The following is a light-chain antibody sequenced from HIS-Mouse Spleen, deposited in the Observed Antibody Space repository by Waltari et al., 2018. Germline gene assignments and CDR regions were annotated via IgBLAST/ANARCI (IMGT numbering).Light chain of an antibody. CDR2: AAS. CDR1: QGISSY. V-gene: IGKV1-8*01. Sequence: AIRMTQSPSSLSASTGDRFTITCRASQGISSYLAWYQQKPGKAPKLLIYAASTLQSGVPSRFRGSGSGTDFTLTISCLQSEDFATYYCQQYYSYPYTFGQGTKLEIK. CDR3: QQYYSYPYT. J-gene: IGKJ2*01.